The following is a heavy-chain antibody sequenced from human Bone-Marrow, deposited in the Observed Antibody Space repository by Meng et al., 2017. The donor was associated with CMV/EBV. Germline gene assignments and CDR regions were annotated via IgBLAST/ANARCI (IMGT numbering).Heavy chain of an antibody. CDR3: AKELILYSSSSLADY. CDR1: GFTFSSYG. J-gene: IGHJ4*02. V-gene: IGHV3-30*02. CDR2: IRYDGSNK. D-gene: IGHD6-6*01. Sequence: GESLKISCAASGFTFSSYGMHWVRQAPGKGLEWVAFIRYDGSNKYYADSVKGRFTISRENSKNTLYLQMNSLRAEDTAVYYCAKELILYSSSSLADYWGQGTLVTVSS.